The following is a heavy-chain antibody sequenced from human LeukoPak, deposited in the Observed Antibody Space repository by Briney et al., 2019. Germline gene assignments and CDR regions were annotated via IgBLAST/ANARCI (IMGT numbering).Heavy chain of an antibody. CDR3: ARFKGGTGFDY. CDR1: GGSITTTDSD. CDR2: ISSSGKA. D-gene: IGHD1-26*01. V-gene: IGHV4-39*01. Sequence: PSETLSLTGAVSGGSITTTDSDWAWIRQPPGQGSEWIATISSSGKAYYYPSLMSRVTISVDTSKNQFSLDVTSVTAADTGLFYCARFKGGTGFDYWGRGILDIVS. J-gene: IGHJ4*02.